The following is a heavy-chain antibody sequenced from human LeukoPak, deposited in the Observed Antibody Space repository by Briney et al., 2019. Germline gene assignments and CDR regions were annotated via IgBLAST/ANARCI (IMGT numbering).Heavy chain of an antibody. CDR2: IYYSGST. CDR1: GGSISSYY. D-gene: IGHD3-3*01. J-gene: IGHJ5*02. Sequence: PSETLSLTCTVSGGSISSYYWSWIRQPPGKGLEWIGYIYYSGSTNYNPSLKSRVTISVDTSKNQFSLKLSSVTAADTAVYYCARVGVVIIPHYTRPKPNNWFDPWGQGTLVTVSS. CDR3: ARVGVVIIPHYTRPKPNNWFDP. V-gene: IGHV4-59*01.